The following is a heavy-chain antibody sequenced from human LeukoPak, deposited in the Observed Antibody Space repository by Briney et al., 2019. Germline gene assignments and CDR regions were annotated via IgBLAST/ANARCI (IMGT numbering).Heavy chain of an antibody. CDR2: INHSGST. CDR1: GGSISTYY. V-gene: IGHV4-34*01. CDR3: ARDNTVTTSGFDI. D-gene: IGHD4-17*01. Sequence: PSETLSLTCTVSGGSISTYYWNWIRQPPGKGLEWIGEINHSGSTNYNPSLKSRVTISVDTSKDQFSLKLSSVTAADTAVYYCARDNTVTTSGFDIWGQGTMVTVSS. J-gene: IGHJ3*02.